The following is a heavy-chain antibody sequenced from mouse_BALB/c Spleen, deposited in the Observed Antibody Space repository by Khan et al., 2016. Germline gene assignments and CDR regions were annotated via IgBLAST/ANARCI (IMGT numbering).Heavy chain of an antibody. Sequence: VQLQESGTELMKPGASVKISCKATGYTFSSYWIEWVKQRSGHGLEWIGEILPGSGSTNYNDKFKGKATFTADTSSNTAYMELSSLTSEDSGVYYCAPVRRRAWFAYWGQGTLVTVSA. CDR3: APVRRRAWFAY. CDR2: ILPGSGST. J-gene: IGHJ3*01. V-gene: IGHV1-9*01. CDR1: GYTFSSYW.